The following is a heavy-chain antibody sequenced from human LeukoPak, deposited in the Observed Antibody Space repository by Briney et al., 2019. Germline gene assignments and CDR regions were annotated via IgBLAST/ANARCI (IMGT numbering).Heavy chain of an antibody. J-gene: IGHJ3*02. CDR1: GDSISSGDYY. Sequence: MTSETLSLTCTVSGDSISSGDYYWSWIRQPAGKGLEWIGRISSSGSTNYNPSLKSRVTISVDTSKNQFSLKLSSVTAADTAVYYCARYRAFDIWGQGTMVTVSS. V-gene: IGHV4-61*02. CDR3: ARYRAFDI. CDR2: ISSSGST.